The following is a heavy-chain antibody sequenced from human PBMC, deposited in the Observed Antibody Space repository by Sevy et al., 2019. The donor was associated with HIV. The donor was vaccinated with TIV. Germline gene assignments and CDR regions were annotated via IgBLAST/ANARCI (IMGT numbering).Heavy chain of an antibody. V-gene: IGHV1-2*06. CDR2: INPNSGGT. CDR1: GYTFTGYY. CDR3: ARSRSYYDSSGYPLFDY. D-gene: IGHD3-22*01. J-gene: IGHJ4*02. Sequence: ASVKVSCKASGYTFTGYYMHWVRQAPGQGLEWMGRINPNSGGTNYAQKFQGRVTMTRDTSISTAYMELSRLRSDDTAVYYCARSRSYYDSSGYPLFDYWGQGTLVTVSS.